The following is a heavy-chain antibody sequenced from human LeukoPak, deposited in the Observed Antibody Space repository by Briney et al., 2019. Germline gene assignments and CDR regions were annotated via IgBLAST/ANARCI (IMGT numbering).Heavy chain of an antibody. CDR1: GYTFTSYG. CDR2: ISAYNGNT. D-gene: IGHD2-2*01. CDR3: ARDLVSCSSTSSHHPYYFDY. V-gene: IGHV1-18*01. J-gene: IGHJ4*02. Sequence: GASVKVSCKASGYTFTSYGISWVRQAPGQGLEWMGWISAYNGNTNYAQKLQGRVTMTTDTSTSTAYMELRILRSDDTAVYYCARDLVSCSSTSSHHPYYFDYWGQGTLVTVSS.